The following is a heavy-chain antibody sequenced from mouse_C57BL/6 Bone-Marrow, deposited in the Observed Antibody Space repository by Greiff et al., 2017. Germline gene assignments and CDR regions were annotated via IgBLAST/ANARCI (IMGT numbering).Heavy chain of an antibody. CDR3: ASEGTYSNYLFAY. CDR1: GYAFSSYW. V-gene: IGHV1-80*01. Sequence: QVHVKQSGAELVKPGASVKISCKASGYAFSSYWMNWVKQRPGKGLEWIGQIYPGDGDTNYNGKFKGKATLTADKSSSTAYMQLSSLTSEDSAVYFCASEGTYSNYLFAYWGQGTLVTVSA. J-gene: IGHJ3*01. D-gene: IGHD2-5*01. CDR2: IYPGDGDT.